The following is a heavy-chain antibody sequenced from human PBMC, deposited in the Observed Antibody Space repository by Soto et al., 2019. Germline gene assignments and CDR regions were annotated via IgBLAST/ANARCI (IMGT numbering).Heavy chain of an antibody. CDR1: GDTISPGGYT. CDR3: ARGSDSGGPYSPTFDH. CDR2: TYHSGNP. D-gene: IGHD3-22*01. J-gene: IGHJ5*02. V-gene: IGHV4-30-2*01. Sequence: SETLSLTCDVSGDTISPGGYTGAWIRQPPGKALEWIGHTYHSGNPYYNPSLKSRVIISVDRSKNQFPLKVRSVTAADTAVYYCARGSDSGGPYSPTFDHWGQGILVTVS.